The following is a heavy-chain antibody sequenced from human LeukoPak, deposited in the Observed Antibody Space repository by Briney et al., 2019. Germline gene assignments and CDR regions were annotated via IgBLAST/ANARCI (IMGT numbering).Heavy chain of an antibody. V-gene: IGHV4-39*07. Sequence: SETLSLTCTVSGGSISSSSYYWGWIRQPPGKGLEWIGSIYYSGSTYYNPSLKSRVTISVDTSKNQFSLKLSSVTAADTAVYYCARVRIVVDNNRRSVVAFDIWGQGTMVTVSS. CDR3: ARVRIVVDNNRRSVVAFDI. D-gene: IGHD3-22*01. CDR2: IYYSGST. CDR1: GGSISSSSYY. J-gene: IGHJ3*02.